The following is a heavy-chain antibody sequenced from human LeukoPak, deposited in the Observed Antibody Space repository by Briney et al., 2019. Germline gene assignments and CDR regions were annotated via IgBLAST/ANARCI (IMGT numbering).Heavy chain of an antibody. CDR2: ISAYNGNT. Sequence: GASVKVSCKASGYTFTGYYMHWVRQAPGQGLEWMGWISAYNGNTNYAQKLQGRVTMTRNTSISTAYMELSSLRSEDTAVYYCARFGWELQYYYYYYYMDVWGKGTTVTISS. D-gene: IGHD1-26*01. CDR3: ARFGWELQYYYYYYYMDV. CDR1: GYTFTGYY. J-gene: IGHJ6*03. V-gene: IGHV1-2*02.